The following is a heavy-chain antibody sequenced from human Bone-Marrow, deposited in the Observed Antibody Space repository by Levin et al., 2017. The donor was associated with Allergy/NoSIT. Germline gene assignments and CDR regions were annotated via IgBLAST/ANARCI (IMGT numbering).Heavy chain of an antibody. CDR1: GFTFSSYW. CDR2: IKQDGSKE. J-gene: IGHJ3*02. D-gene: IGHD6-19*01. CDR3: ARDDSASSDSRDAFDI. Sequence: PGGSLRLSCAASGFTFSSYWMSWVRQAPGKGLEWVADIKQDGSKEYYVDSVKGRFTISRDNTKRSLYLQMNSLRVEDTAVYYCARDDSASSDSRDAFDIWGQGTMVTVSS. V-gene: IGHV3-7*04.